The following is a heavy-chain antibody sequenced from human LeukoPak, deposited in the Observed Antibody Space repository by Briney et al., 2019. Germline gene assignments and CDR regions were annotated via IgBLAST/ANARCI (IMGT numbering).Heavy chain of an antibody. CDR1: GGSFSGYY. D-gene: IGHD3-9*01. Sequence: SETLSLTCAVYGGSFSGYYWSWIRQPPGKGLEWIGEINHSGSTNYNPSLKSRVTISVDTSKNQFSLKLSSVTAAGTAVYYCARAVLRYFDWSCRFDYWGQGTLVTVSS. CDR2: INHSGST. V-gene: IGHV4-34*01. CDR3: ARAVLRYFDWSCRFDY. J-gene: IGHJ4*02.